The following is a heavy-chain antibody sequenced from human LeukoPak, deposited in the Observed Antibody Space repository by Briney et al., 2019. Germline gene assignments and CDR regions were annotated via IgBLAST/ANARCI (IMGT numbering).Heavy chain of an antibody. V-gene: IGHV3-7*01. CDR1: GFTFSDYW. CDR2: IQPHGREK. D-gene: IGHD6-13*01. Sequence: GGSLRLSCAASGFTFSDYWMSWVRQAPGKGLEWVANIQPHGREKYFVDSVKDRFAISRDNAKNSLYLQMNSLRAEDTAVYYCAKVLSSTSRLTPFDFWGRGTLVTVSS. J-gene: IGHJ4*02. CDR3: AKVLSSTSRLTPFDF.